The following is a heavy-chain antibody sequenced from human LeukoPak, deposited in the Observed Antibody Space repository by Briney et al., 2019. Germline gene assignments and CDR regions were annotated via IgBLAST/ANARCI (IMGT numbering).Heavy chain of an antibody. CDR1: DESFSDFY. CDR2: INHSGRV. V-gene: IGHV4-34*01. J-gene: IGHJ5*02. D-gene: IGHD3-3*01. CDR3: ARAVTIFGVVHASNWFDP. Sequence: SETLSLTCAVYDESFSDFYLNWIRQPPGKGLEWIGEINHSGRVNYNPSLKSRVSMSVQKSRNNFSLRLNSVTAADTAVYYCARAVTIFGVVHASNWFDPWGQGTLVTVSS.